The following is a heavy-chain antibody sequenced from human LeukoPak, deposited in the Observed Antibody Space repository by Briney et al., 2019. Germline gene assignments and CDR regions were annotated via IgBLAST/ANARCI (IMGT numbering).Heavy chain of an antibody. J-gene: IGHJ2*01. CDR3: ARGYGSGSWRYFDL. D-gene: IGHD3-10*01. Sequence: SDTLSLTCAVYGGSFSGSYWSWIRQPPGKGLEWIGEINHSGSTNYNPSLKSRVTISVDTSKNQFSLKLSSVTAADTAVYYCARGYGSGSWRYFDLWGRGTLVTVSS. CDR1: GGSFSGSY. CDR2: INHSGST. V-gene: IGHV4-34*01.